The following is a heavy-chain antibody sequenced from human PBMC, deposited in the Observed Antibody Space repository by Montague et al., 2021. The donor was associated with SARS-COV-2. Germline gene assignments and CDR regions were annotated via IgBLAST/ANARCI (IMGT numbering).Heavy chain of an antibody. CDR3: ARANTVTKFGGAYYIDS. CDR2: LYYSGST. Sequence: SETLSLTCIVSGSSVSSYYWSWIRQPPGKGLEWIGYLYYSGSTKYNPSLKSRVTISVDTSKNQFSLKLTSVTAADTALYYCARANTVTKFGGAYYIDSWGQGTLVTVSS. J-gene: IGHJ4*02. CDR1: GSSVSSYY. V-gene: IGHV4-59*02. D-gene: IGHD3-10*02.